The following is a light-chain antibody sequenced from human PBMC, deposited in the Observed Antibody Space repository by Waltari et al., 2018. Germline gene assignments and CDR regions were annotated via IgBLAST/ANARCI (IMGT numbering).Light chain of an antibody. CDR1: SSNIGNNF. CDR2: ENY. V-gene: IGLV1-51*01. Sequence: QSVLTQPPSVSAAPGQKVTISCSGSSSNIGNNFVSWYQQLPGTAPKLLIFENYKRPSGIPDRFSGSKSGTSATLGITGLQTGDEADYYCGTWDSSLSAHVFGTGTKVTVL. J-gene: IGLJ1*01. CDR3: GTWDSSLSAHV.